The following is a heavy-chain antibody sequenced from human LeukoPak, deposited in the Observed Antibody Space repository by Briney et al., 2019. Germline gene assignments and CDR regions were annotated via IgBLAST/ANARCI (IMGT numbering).Heavy chain of an antibody. J-gene: IGHJ5*02. CDR3: ARRGSELTTVTTGWFDP. V-gene: IGHV5-51*01. D-gene: IGHD4-11*01. CDR2: IYPGDSDT. CDR1: GYSFTNYR. Sequence: GESLKISCKGSGYSFTNYRIGWVRQMPGKGLEWMGIIYPGDSDTRYSPSFQGQVTISVDKSISTAYLQWSSLKASDTAMYYCARRGSELTTVTTGWFDPWGQGTLVTVSS.